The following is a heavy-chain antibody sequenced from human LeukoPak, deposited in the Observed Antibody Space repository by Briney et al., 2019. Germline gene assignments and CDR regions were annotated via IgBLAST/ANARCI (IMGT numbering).Heavy chain of an antibody. D-gene: IGHD1-1*01. CDR1: GFPFSNYW. CDR3: ARDCRLNCARQPGFDS. CDR2: INQGGSGK. V-gene: IGHV3-7*01. J-gene: IGHJ5*01. Sequence: GGSLRLSCAASGFPFSNYWMTWVRQAPGKGLEWVANINQGGSGKYYVDSVKGRFTISRDNAKNSLYLQLSSLRDEDTAVYYCARDCRLNCARQPGFDSWGQGTLVTVSS.